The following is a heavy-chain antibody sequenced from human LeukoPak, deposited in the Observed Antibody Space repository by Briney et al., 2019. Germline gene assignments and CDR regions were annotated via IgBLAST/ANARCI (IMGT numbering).Heavy chain of an antibody. CDR1: GYTFTSYG. CDR2: ISAYNGNT. D-gene: IGHD3-22*01. Sequence: ASVKVSCKASGYTFTSYGISWVRQAPGQGLEWMGWISAYNGNTNYAQKLQGRVTMTTDTSTSTAYMELRSLRSDDTAMYYCARGGNYYDSSGYPFDYWGQGTLVTVSS. V-gene: IGHV1-18*01. J-gene: IGHJ4*02. CDR3: ARGGNYYDSSGYPFDY.